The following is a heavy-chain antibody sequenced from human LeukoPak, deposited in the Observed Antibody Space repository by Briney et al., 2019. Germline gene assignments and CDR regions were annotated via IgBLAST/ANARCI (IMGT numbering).Heavy chain of an antibody. D-gene: IGHD3-22*01. CDR2: MNPNSGNT. Sequence: ASVKASCKASGYTFTSYDIDWVRQATGQGLEWMGWMNPNSGNTGYAQKFQGRVTITRNTSISTAYMELSSLRSEDTAEYYCARSSGYYFPFDYWGQGTLVTVSS. CDR3: ARSSGYYFPFDY. CDR1: GYTFTSYD. J-gene: IGHJ4*02. V-gene: IGHV1-8*03.